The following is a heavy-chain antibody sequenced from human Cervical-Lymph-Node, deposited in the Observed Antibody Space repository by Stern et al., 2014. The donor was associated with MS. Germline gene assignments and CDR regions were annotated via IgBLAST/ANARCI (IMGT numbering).Heavy chain of an antibody. J-gene: IGHJ4*02. CDR2: ISADGNTK. Sequence: VQLEESGGGVVQPGRSQGLSCAASGFTFSAYAMHWVRQAPGKGLEWVAVISADGNTKFYADSVKGRFTISRDNSKNTLFLQMNSLKIEDTAVYYCARDGRPVWGQGTLVAVSS. CDR1: GFTFSAYA. V-gene: IGHV3-30-3*01. CDR3: ARDGRPV.